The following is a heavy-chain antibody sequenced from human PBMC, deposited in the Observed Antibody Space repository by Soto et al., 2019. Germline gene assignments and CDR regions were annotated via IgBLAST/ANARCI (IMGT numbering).Heavy chain of an antibody. J-gene: IGHJ4*02. D-gene: IGHD2-2*01. V-gene: IGHV3-7*01. Sequence: PGGSLRLSCAASGFTFSNYWMSWVRQAPGKGLEWVANIKQDGSEKYYVDSVKGRFTISTDNAKNSLYLQMNSLRAEDTAVYYCARVFLGYCSSTSCPGFWGQGTLVTVFS. CDR1: GFTFSNYW. CDR3: ARVFLGYCSSTSCPGF. CDR2: IKQDGSEK.